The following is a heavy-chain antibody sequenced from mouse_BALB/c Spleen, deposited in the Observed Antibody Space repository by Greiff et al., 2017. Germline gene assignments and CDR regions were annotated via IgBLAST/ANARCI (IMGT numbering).Heavy chain of an antibody. CDR3: ARYPHYYGSSSYWYFDV. Sequence: EVMLVESGPSLVKPSQTLSLTCSVSGDSITSGYWNWIRKFPGNKLEYMGYISYSSSTYYNPSPKSRISITRDTSKNQYYLQLNSVTTEDTATYYCARYPHYYGSSSYWYFDVWGAGTTVTVSS. J-gene: IGHJ1*01. V-gene: IGHV3-8*02. CDR1: GDSITSGY. D-gene: IGHD1-1*01. CDR2: ISYSSST.